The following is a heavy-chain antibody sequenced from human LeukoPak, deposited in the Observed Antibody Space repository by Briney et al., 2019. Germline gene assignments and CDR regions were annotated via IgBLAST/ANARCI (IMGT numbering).Heavy chain of an antibody. J-gene: IGHJ4*02. V-gene: IGHV4-59*01. CDR1: GGSISSYY. CDR2: IYYSGST. CDR3: ARGYPGGWGSYRFDY. Sequence: SETLSLTCTVCGGSISSYYWSWIRQPPGKGLEWIGYIYYSGSTNYNPSLKSRVTISVDTSKNQFSLKLSSVTAADTAVYYCARGYPGGWGSYRFDYWGQGTLVTVSS. D-gene: IGHD3-16*02.